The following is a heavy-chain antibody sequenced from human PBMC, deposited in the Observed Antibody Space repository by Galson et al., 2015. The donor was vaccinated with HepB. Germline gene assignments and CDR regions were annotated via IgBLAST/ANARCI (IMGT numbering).Heavy chain of an antibody. J-gene: IGHJ4*02. Sequence: QSGAEVKKPGESLRISCTGSGYSFTSYWIGWVRQMPGKGLEWMGLIFPGDSDTRYNPSFQGQVTISADKSVNTAYLQWSSLNVSDTAIYYCARKRGSTFDYWGQGTLVTVSS. CDR1: GYSFTSYW. CDR3: ARKRGSTFDY. CDR2: IFPGDSDT. D-gene: IGHD3-10*01. V-gene: IGHV5-51*01.